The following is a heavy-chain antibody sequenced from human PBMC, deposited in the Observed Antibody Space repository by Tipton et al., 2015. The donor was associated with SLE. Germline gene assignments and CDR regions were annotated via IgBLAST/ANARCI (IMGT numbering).Heavy chain of an antibody. Sequence: TLSLTCTVSDGSISSRSYYWNWIRQPSGKGLEWIGRIYASGSTNYNPSLKSRVTISVDTAKNQFSLMLTSVTAADTAVYYCARDPNGGYGSFDYWGLGALVTVSS. D-gene: IGHD7-27*01. CDR1: DGSISSRSYY. V-gene: IGHV4-61*02. CDR2: IYASGST. CDR3: ARDPNGGYGSFDY. J-gene: IGHJ4*02.